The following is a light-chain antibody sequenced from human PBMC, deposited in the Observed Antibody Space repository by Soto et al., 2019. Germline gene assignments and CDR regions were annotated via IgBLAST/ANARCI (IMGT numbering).Light chain of an antibody. V-gene: IGKV3-20*01. J-gene: IGKJ1*01. CDR2: GAS. Sequence: SVFSQSPGTLSLSQGERATLSCRASQSLTNNYFAWYQQKPGRALRLLIDGASTRATGIPDRFSGSGSGTDFTLTISRLEPEDVAVYYCQQYEAVVTFGQRTKVDIK. CDR1: QSLTNNY. CDR3: QQYEAVVT.